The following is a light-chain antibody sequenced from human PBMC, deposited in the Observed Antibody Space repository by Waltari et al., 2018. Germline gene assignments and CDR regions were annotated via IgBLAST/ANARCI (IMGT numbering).Light chain of an antibody. Sequence: DIQMTQSPSSLSASVGDRVTITCRTSRTISSYVNWYQQKPGKAPEVLIFAASSLQRGVPSRFSGSGSGTEFTLTITSLQPEDFATYYCQQTYTLPPWTFGQGTKVEFK. CDR1: RTISSY. CDR3: QQTYTLPPWT. J-gene: IGKJ1*01. V-gene: IGKV1-39*01. CDR2: AAS.